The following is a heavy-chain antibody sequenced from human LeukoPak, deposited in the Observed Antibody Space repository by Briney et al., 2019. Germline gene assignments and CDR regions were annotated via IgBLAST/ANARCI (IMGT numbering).Heavy chain of an antibody. V-gene: IGHV1-8*01. CDR1: GYTFTSYD. J-gene: IGHJ5*02. CDR2: MNPNSGNT. Sequence: GASVKVSCRASGYTFTSYDINWVRQATGQGLGWMGWMNPNSGNTGYAQKFQGRVTMTRNTSISTAYMELSSLRSEDTAVYYCARGSTMVRGVIITSVKNWFDPWGQGTLVTVSS. D-gene: IGHD3-10*01. CDR3: ARGSTMVRGVIITSVKNWFDP.